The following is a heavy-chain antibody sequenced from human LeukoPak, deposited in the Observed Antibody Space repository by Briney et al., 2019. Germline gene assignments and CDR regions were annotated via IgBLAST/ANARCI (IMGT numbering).Heavy chain of an antibody. D-gene: IGHD1-26*01. Sequence: SETLSLTCTVSGGSISSYYWSWIRQPPGKGLEWIGYIYYSGSTKYNPSLKSRGTISVDTTKNQFSLELSSVTAADTAVYYCARAPLRVGAQFDYCGQGTLVTDCS. CDR3: ARAPLRVGAQFDY. V-gene: IGHV4-59*01. J-gene: IGHJ4*02. CDR1: GGSISSYY. CDR2: IYYSGST.